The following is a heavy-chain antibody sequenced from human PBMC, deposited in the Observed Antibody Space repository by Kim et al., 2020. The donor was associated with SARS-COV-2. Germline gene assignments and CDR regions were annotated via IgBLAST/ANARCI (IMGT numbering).Heavy chain of an antibody. CDR1: GFTFSDYY. CDR3: ARDGRYCSSTSCYTGYFDY. CDR2: ISSSGSTI. J-gene: IGHJ4*02. V-gene: IGHV3-11*01. D-gene: IGHD2-2*02. Sequence: GGSLRLSCAASGFTFSDYYMSWIRQAPGKGLEWVSYISSSGSTIYYADSVKGRFTISRDNAKNSLYLQMNSLRAEDTAVYYCARDGRYCSSTSCYTGYFDYWGQGTLVTVSS.